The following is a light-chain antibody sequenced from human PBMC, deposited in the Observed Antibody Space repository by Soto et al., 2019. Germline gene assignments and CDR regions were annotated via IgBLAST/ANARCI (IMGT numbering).Light chain of an antibody. V-gene: IGLV2-8*01. Sequence: QSVLTQPPSASGSPGQSVTISCTGTSSDVGGYNYVSWYQQYPGRAPKLMIYEVTKRPSGFPDRFSGSKSGNTVSLTVSGLQAEEEADYYCSSYAASNNFYFVFGGGTKLTVL. CDR3: SSYAASNNFYFV. CDR2: EVT. J-gene: IGLJ3*02. CDR1: SSDVGGYNY.